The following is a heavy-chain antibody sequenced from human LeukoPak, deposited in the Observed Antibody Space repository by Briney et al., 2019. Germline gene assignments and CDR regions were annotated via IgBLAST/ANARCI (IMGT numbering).Heavy chain of an antibody. Sequence: GESLKISCKGSGYSFTSYWIGWVRQMPGKGLEWMGIIYPGDSDTRYSPSFQGQVTISADKSISTAYLQWSGLKASDTAMYYCARFASYRYYYYYMDVWGKGTTVTVSS. CDR1: GYSFTSYW. CDR3: ARFASYRYYYYYMDV. D-gene: IGHD1-26*01. V-gene: IGHV5-51*01. CDR2: IYPGDSDT. J-gene: IGHJ6*03.